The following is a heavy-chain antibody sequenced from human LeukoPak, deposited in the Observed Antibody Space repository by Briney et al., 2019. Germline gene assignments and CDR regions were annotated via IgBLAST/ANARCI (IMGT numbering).Heavy chain of an antibody. V-gene: IGHV3-11*04. CDR1: GFTFSDYY. CDR2: ISPSGSTI. J-gene: IGHJ4*02. Sequence: PGGSLRLSCAASGFTFSDYYMSWIRQAPGKGLEWVSYISPSGSTIYYADSVKGRFTISRDNAKNSLYLQMNSLRAEDTAVYYCARASLSVVPAAIHFDYWGQGTLVTVSS. CDR3: ARASLSVVPAAIHFDY. D-gene: IGHD2-2*01.